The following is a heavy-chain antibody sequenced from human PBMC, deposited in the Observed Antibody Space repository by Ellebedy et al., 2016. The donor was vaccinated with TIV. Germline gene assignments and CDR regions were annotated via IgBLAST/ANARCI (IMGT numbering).Heavy chain of an antibody. J-gene: IGHJ3*02. CDR1: GFSFRSYW. CDR2: INQDGSDK. CDR3: ATDGSFGDYRSPTNAFVM. D-gene: IGHD4-17*01. Sequence: GGSLRLSCGASGFSFRSYWMTWVRQAPGKGLEWVANINQDGSDKYYVDSVKGRFTIARDNAKNSLYLQMSSLRVEDTAVYYCATDGSFGDYRSPTNAFVMWGQGTMVAVSS. V-gene: IGHV3-7*01.